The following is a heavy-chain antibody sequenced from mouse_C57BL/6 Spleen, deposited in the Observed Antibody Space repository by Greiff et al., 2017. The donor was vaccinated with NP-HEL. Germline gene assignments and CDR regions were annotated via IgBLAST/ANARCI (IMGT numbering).Heavy chain of an antibody. D-gene: IGHD1-1*01. CDR1: GYTFTDYY. Sequence: EVKLMESGPELVKPGASVKIPCKASGYTFTDYYMDWVKQSHGKSLEWIGDINPNNGGTIYNQKFKGKATLTVDKSSSTAYMELRSLTSEDTAVYYCARRALYGSSPYYFDYWGQGTTLTVSS. J-gene: IGHJ2*01. V-gene: IGHV1-18*01. CDR3: ARRALYGSSPYYFDY. CDR2: INPNNGGT.